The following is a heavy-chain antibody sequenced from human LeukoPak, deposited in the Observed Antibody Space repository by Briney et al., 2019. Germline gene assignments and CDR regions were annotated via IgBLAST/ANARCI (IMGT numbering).Heavy chain of an antibody. Sequence: GRSLRLSCAASGFTFSSYGMHWVRQAPGKGLEWVAVIWYDGSNKYYADSVKGRFTISGDNSKNTLYLQMNSLRAEDTAVYYCARDQAAAPTAGMDVWGQGTTVTVSS. D-gene: IGHD6-13*01. CDR1: GFTFSSYG. CDR3: ARDQAAAPTAGMDV. J-gene: IGHJ6*02. CDR2: IWYDGSNK. V-gene: IGHV3-33*01.